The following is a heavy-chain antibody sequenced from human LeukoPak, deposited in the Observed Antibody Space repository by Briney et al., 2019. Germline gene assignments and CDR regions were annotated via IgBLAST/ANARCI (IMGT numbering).Heavy chain of an antibody. D-gene: IGHD2-15*01. CDR1: GYTFTGYY. Sequence: ASVKVSCKASGYTFTGYYMHWVRQAPGQGLEWMGWINPNSGGTNYAQKFQGRVTMTRDTSISTAYMELSRLRSDDLAVYYCARGRGTSGSNRDFYYYYYMDVWGKGTTVTVSS. V-gene: IGHV1-2*02. CDR3: ARGRGTSGSNRDFYYYYYMDV. CDR2: INPNSGGT. J-gene: IGHJ6*03.